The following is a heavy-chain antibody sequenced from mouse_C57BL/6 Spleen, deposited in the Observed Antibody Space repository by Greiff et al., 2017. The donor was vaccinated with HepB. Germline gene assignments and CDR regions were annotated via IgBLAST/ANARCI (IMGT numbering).Heavy chain of an antibody. CDR3: VRHVWFAY. V-gene: IGHV10-1*01. CDR2: IRSKSNNYAT. Sequence: EVKVEESGGGLVQPKGSLKLSCAASGFSFNTYAMNWVRQAPGKGLEWVARIRSKSNNYATYYADSVKDRFTISRDDSESMLYLQMNNLKTEDTAMYYCVRHVWFAYWGQGTLVTVSA. J-gene: IGHJ3*01. CDR1: GFSFNTYA.